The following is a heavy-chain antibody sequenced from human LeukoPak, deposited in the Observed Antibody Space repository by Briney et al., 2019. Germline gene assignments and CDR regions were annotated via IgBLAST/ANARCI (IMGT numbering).Heavy chain of an antibody. CDR3: ARAGYTAIVAFDI. D-gene: IGHD5-18*01. CDR1: GYSISSGYY. J-gene: IGHJ3*02. Sequence: PSETLSLTCAVSGYSISSGYYWGWIRQPPGKGLEWIGSIHHSGSTYYNPSLKSRVTISVDTSKNQFSLKLSSVTAADTAVYYCARAGYTAIVAFDIWGQGTMVTVSS. CDR2: IHHSGST. V-gene: IGHV4-38-2*01.